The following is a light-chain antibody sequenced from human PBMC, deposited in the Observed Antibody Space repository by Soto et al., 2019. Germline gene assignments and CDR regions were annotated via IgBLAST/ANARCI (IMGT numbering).Light chain of an antibody. CDR2: KAS. CDR3: QHYNSYSEA. V-gene: IGKV1-5*03. CDR1: QTVSSW. Sequence: IQLTQSPSTLSGSVGDRVTITCRASQTVSSWLAWYQQKPGQAPKLLIYKASTLTSGVPSRFSGSGSGTEFTLTISSLQPDDFATYYCQHYNSYSEAFGQGTKVDIK. J-gene: IGKJ1*01.